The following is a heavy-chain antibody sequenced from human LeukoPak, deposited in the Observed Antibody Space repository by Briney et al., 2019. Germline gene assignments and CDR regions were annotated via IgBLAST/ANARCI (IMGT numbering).Heavy chain of an antibody. D-gene: IGHD6-13*01. Sequence: SETLSLTCTVSGGSISSSSYYWGWIRQPPGKGLEWIGSIYYSGSTYYNPSLKSRVTISVDTSKNQFSLKLSSVTAADTAVYYCARDSLTPGIAAAWFHADYYYMDVWGKGTTVTVSS. CDR2: IYYSGST. CDR1: GGSISSSSYY. J-gene: IGHJ6*03. V-gene: IGHV4-39*07. CDR3: ARDSLTPGIAAAWFHADYYYMDV.